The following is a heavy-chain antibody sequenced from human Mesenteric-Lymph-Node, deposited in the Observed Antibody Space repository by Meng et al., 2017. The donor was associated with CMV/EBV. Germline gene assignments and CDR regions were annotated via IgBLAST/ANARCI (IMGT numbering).Heavy chain of an antibody. V-gene: IGHV4-39*01. CDR2: VHHSGTT. D-gene: IGHD3-22*01. Sequence: QLKELGPGLVKPSETLSLSCIVSGDSISNSTYYWTWIRQPPGKGLEWIGSVHHSGTTYYNPSLKGRLTISVDTSANLFSLRLTTVTAADTATYYCARRGNYDSDYSEYWGQGTLVTVSS. CDR1: GDSISNSTYY. J-gene: IGHJ4*02. CDR3: ARRGNYDSDYSEY.